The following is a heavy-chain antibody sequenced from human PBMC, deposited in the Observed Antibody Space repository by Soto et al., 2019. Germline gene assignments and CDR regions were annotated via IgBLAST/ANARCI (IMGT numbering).Heavy chain of an antibody. V-gene: IGHV3-43*01. D-gene: IGHD3-3*01. J-gene: IGHJ6*02. CDR2: ISGDGGST. CDR1: GFTFDDYN. CDR3: ATGLLYGSYGLDL. Sequence: GGSLRLSCAASGFTFDDYNMHWVRQAPGKGLEWVSLISGDGGSTFYADSVKGRFTISRDNSKKSLYLQMNSLRTEDTALYYCATGLLYGSYGLDLWAQGTTVTVS.